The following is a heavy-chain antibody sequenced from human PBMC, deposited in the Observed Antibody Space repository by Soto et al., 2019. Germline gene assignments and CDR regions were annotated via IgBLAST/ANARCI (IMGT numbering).Heavy chain of an antibody. Sequence: SETLSLTCTVSGGSISRYFWSWFRQPPGKGLELIGYIYYTGGTNYNPSLKSRVTILVDTSKNQFSLMLRSVTAADTALYFCARSLRNDLFDYWGQGTRVTV. D-gene: IGHD3-16*01. CDR2: IYYTGGT. CDR3: ARSLRNDLFDY. CDR1: GGSISRYF. V-gene: IGHV4-59*01. J-gene: IGHJ4*02.